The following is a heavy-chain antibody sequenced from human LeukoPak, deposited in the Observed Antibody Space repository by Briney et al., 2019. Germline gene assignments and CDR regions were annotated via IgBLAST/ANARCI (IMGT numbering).Heavy chain of an antibody. CDR3: ARGGGYSGYIYFDY. D-gene: IGHD5-12*01. V-gene: IGHV4-39*07. CDR1: GGSISSSSYY. CDR2: IYYSGST. Sequence: SETLSLTCTVSGGSISSSSYYWGWIRQPPGKGLEWIGSIYYSGSTYYNPSLKSRVTISVDTSKNQFSLKLSSVTAADTAVYYCARGGGYSGYIYFDYWGQGTLVPVSS. J-gene: IGHJ4*02.